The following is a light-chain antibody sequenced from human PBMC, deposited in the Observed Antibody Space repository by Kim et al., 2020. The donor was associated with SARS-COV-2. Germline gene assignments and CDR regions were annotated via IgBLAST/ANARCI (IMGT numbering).Light chain of an antibody. Sequence: SYELTQPPSVSVSPGQTASITCSGDKLGDKYACWYQQKPGQSPVLVIYQDSKRPSGIPERFSGSNSGNTATLTISGTQAMYEADYYCQAWDSSTAVVFGG. CDR2: QDS. V-gene: IGLV3-1*01. CDR3: QAWDSSTAVV. J-gene: IGLJ2*01. CDR1: KLGDKY.